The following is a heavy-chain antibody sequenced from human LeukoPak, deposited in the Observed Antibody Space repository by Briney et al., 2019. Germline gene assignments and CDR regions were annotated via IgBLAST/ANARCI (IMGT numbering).Heavy chain of an antibody. V-gene: IGHV1-2*04. J-gene: IGHJ4*02. CDR2: INPNSGGT. Sequence: ASVKVSCKPSGYTFTGYYMHSVRPAPGQGLEWMGWINPNSGGTNYAQKFQGWVTMTRDTSISTAYMELSRLKSDDTAVYYCARVRGVTTLGYWGQGTLVTVSS. D-gene: IGHD4-17*01. CDR1: GYTFTGYY. CDR3: ARVRGVTTLGY.